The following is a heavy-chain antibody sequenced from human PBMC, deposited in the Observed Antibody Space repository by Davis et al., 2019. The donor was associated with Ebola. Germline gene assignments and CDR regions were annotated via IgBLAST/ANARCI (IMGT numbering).Heavy chain of an antibody. D-gene: IGHD4-17*01. V-gene: IGHV3-30-3*01. CDR1: GFTFSSYA. Sequence: GESLKISCAASGFTFSSYAMHWVRQAPGKGLEWVAVISYDGSNKYYADSVKGRFTISRDNSKNTLYLQMNSLRAEDTAVYYCARAAGYGDPSYYYYMDVWGKGTTVTVSS. J-gene: IGHJ6*03. CDR2: ISYDGSNK. CDR3: ARAAGYGDPSYYYYMDV.